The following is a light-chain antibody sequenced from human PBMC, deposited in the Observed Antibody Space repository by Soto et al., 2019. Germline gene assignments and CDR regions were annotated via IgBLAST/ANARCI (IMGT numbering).Light chain of an antibody. V-gene: IGLV2-14*01. J-gene: IGLJ1*01. Sequence: QSALTQPASVSGSPGQSITVSCTGTSSDLGGYNYVSWYQHHPGKAPKLMIYEVSNRPSGVSNRFSGSKSGNTASLTISWLQAEDEADYYCSSYTSSGTLVFGTGTKLTVL. CDR3: SSYTSSGTLV. CDR2: EVS. CDR1: SSDLGGYNY.